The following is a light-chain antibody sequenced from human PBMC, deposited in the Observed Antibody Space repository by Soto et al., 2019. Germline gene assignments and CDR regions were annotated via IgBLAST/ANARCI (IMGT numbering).Light chain of an antibody. CDR3: DSYTSRNNYV. CDR1: SSDVGAHNF. CDR2: EVS. V-gene: IGLV2-14*01. J-gene: IGLJ1*01. Sequence: QSVLTQPASESGSPGQAITISCSGSSSDVGAHNFVSWYQHHPGKAPKLMIYEVSNRPSGVSNRFSGPKSGNTASLTISGLQAEADADYYCDSYTSRNNYVFGSGTKLTV.